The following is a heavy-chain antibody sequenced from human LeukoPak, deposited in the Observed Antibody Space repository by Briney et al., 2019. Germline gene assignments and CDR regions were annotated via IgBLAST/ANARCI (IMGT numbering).Heavy chain of an antibody. CDR1: GFTFSSYA. J-gene: IGHJ6*02. CDR2: ISYDGSNK. CDR3: ARDLYDILTGYHYYYGMDV. Sequence: GGSLRLSCAASGFTFSSYAMHWVRQAPGKGLEWVAVISYDGSNKYYADSVKGRFTISRDNSKNTLYLQMNSLRAEDTAVYYCARDLYDILTGYHYYYGMDVWGQGTTVTVSS. D-gene: IGHD3-9*01. V-gene: IGHV3-30-3*01.